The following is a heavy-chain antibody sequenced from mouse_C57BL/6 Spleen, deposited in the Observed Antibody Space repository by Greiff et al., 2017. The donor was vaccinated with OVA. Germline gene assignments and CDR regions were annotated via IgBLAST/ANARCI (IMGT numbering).Heavy chain of an antibody. J-gene: IGHJ1*03. CDR3: ARSYGSRDYWYFDV. Sequence: EVKLMESGGGLVKPGGSLKLSCAASGFTFSSYAMSWIRQTPEKRLEWVATISDGGSYTYYPDNVKGRFTISRDNAKNNLYLQMSHLKSEDTAMYYCARSYGSRDYWYFDVWGTGTTVTVSS. CDR2: ISDGGSYT. D-gene: IGHD1-1*01. CDR1: GFTFSSYA. V-gene: IGHV5-4*03.